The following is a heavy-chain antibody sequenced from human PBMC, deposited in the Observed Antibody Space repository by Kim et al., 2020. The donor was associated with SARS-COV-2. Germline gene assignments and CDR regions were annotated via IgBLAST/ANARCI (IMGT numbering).Heavy chain of an antibody. CDR2: INIDGSGT. V-gene: IGHV3-74*01. D-gene: IGHD3-22*01. J-gene: IGHJ4*02. Sequence: GGSLRLSCAASGFSFSTFCMHWVRQVPGKGLLWVSRINIDGSGTGYADSVKGRFTTSRDNAKNTLYLHMNRRRAGDTAVYYCATARGYYDSSGYDVFDYWGQGILVTVSS. CDR3: ATARGYYDSSGYDVFDY. CDR1: GFSFSTFC.